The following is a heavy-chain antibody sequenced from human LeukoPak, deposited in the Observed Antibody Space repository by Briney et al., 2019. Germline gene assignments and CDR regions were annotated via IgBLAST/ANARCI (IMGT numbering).Heavy chain of an antibody. D-gene: IGHD1-26*01. CDR1: GGSISSHY. CDR2: IYYSGCT. CDR3: ARELVGANAFDI. J-gene: IGHJ3*02. Sequence: SETLSLTCTVSGGSISSHYWSWIRQPPGKGLEWIGYIYYSGCTNYNPSLKSRVTISVDTSKNQFSLKLSSVTAADTAVYYCARELVGANAFDIWGQGTMVTVSS. V-gene: IGHV4-59*11.